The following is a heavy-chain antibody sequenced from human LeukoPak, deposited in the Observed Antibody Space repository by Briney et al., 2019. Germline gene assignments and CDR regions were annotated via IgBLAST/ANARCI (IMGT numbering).Heavy chain of an antibody. CDR2: ISGSGGST. Sequence: GGSLRLSCAASGFTFSSYAMSWVRQAPGKGLEWVSAISGSGGSTYYADSVKGRFTISRDNAKNSLYLQMNSLRAEDTAVYYCARVRSSGYVDYWGQGTLVTVSS. J-gene: IGHJ4*02. V-gene: IGHV3-23*01. CDR1: GFTFSSYA. CDR3: ARVRSSGYVDY. D-gene: IGHD3-22*01.